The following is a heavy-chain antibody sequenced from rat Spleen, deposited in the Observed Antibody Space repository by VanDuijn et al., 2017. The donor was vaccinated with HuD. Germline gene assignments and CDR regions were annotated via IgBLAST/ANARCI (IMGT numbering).Heavy chain of an antibody. V-gene: IGHV2S12*01. J-gene: IGHJ3*01. D-gene: IGHD1-4*01. CDR3: IRESLPGYNSHWFVY. Sequence: QVQLKESGPGLVQPSQTLSLTCAVSGFSLTRNGVSWVRQPPGKGLEWIAAISSGGNKYYNSILKSRLSISRDTSESQVFLKMNSLQTEDTAIYFCIRESLPGYNSHWFVYWGQGTLVTVSS. CDR2: ISSGGNK. CDR1: GFSLTRNG.